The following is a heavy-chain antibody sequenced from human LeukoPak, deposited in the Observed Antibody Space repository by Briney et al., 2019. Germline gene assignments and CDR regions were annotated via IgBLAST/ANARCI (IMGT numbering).Heavy chain of an antibody. CDR3: ARETHYYDSSGNY. J-gene: IGHJ4*02. CDR2: INPNSGGT. V-gene: IGHV1-2*02. D-gene: IGHD3-22*01. CDR1: GYTFTGYY. Sequence: ASVKVSCKASGYTFTGYYMHWVRQAPGQGLEWMGWINPNSGGTNYAQKFQGRVTMTRDTSISTAYMELSRLRSDDTAVYYCARETHYYDSSGNYWGQGTPVTVSS.